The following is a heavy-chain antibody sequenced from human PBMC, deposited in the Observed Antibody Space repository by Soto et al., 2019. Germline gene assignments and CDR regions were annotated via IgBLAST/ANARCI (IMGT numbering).Heavy chain of an antibody. D-gene: IGHD6-19*01. CDR3: ARGPAYIDGWRTFDL. J-gene: IGHJ4*02. Sequence: SETLSLTCTVSGGSVSSGSYYWSWIRQHPGKGPEWIGYTYYNGDTKYNPALRSRVTMSEDTSKNQFSLRLSSVTAADTAVYFCARGPAYIDGWRTFDLWGRGILVTVSS. V-gene: IGHV4-61*01. CDR2: TYYNGDT. CDR1: GGSVSSGSYY.